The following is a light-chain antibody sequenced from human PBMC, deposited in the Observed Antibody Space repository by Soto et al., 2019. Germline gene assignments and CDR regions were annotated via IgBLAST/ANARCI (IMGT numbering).Light chain of an antibody. J-gene: IGKJ4*02. CDR3: QHYAVT. V-gene: IGKV3-15*01. CDR1: QSISNN. Sequence: EIVMTQSPATLSVSPGERATLSCRASQSISNNLAWYQQKPGQAPRLLIYGESTRATDIPARVSGSGSGTECTLTIDSLQSEDFAVYYYQHYAVTFGGGTRVEIK. CDR2: GES.